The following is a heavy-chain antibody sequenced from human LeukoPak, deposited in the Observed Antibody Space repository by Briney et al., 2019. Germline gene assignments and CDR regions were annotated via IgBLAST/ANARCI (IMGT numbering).Heavy chain of an antibody. CDR1: GYTFSNYG. D-gene: IGHD6-19*01. J-gene: IGHJ5*02. Sequence: ASVKVSFKASGYTFSNYGISWVRQAPGQGLEWMGCIIPHKGNTNYAQKFQGRVTITRDTYTSTAYIELRSLRSDDRAVYYCARDRSSSDLWVQGTLVTVPS. CDR3: ARDRSSSDL. V-gene: IGHV1-18*01. CDR2: IIPHKGNT.